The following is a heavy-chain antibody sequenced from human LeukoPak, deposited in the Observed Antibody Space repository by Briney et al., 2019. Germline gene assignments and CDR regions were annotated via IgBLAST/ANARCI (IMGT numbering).Heavy chain of an antibody. Sequence: SETLSLTCAVSGYSISSGYYWGWIRQPPGKGLGGIGSIYHSGSTYYNPSLKSRVTISVDTSKNQFSLKLSSVTAADTAVYYCARHGKDIVVAYFDYWGQGTLVTVSS. D-gene: IGHD2-2*01. CDR1: GYSISSGYY. J-gene: IGHJ4*02. V-gene: IGHV4-38-2*01. CDR3: ARHGKDIVVAYFDY. CDR2: IYHSGST.